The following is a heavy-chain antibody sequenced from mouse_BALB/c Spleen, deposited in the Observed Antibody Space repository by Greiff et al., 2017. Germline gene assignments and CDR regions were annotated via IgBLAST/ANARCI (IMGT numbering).Heavy chain of an antibody. J-gene: IGHJ2*01. D-gene: IGHD2-3*01. CDR3: ARGDGYYGYFDY. CDR2: IDPANGNT. CDR1: GFNIKDTY. Sequence: DVQLQESGAELVKPGASVKLSCTASGFNIKDTYMHWVKQRPEQGLEWIGRIDPANGNTKYDPKFQGKATITADTSSNTAYLQLSSLTSEDTAVYYCARGDGYYGYFDYWGQGTTLTVSS. V-gene: IGHV14-3*02.